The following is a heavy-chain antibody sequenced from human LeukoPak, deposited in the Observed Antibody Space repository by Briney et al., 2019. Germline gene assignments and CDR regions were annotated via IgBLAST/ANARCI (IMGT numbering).Heavy chain of an antibody. CDR2: INSDGSST. CDR1: GFTFSSYW. Sequence: GGSLRLSCAASGFTFSSYWMHWVRQAPGKGLVWVSRINSDGSSTSYADSVEGRFTISRDNAKNTLYLQMNSLRAEDTAVYYCAREGGPFAGDPDAFDIWGQGTMVTVSS. D-gene: IGHD2-15*01. J-gene: IGHJ3*02. V-gene: IGHV3-74*01. CDR3: AREGGPFAGDPDAFDI.